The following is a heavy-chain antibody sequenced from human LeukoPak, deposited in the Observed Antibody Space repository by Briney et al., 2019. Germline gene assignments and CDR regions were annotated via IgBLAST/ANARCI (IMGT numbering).Heavy chain of an antibody. CDR1: GLTFGSYW. J-gene: IGHJ4*02. Sequence: GGSLRLSCAASGLTFGSYWMTWVPQAPGKGLECVANIKPDGSEKHYVDSAEGRFTISRDNAQNSLFLQMNSLRAEDTAVYYCARGRMAVAGSYEYWGQGTLVTVSS. CDR3: ARGRMAVAGSYEY. D-gene: IGHD6-19*01. V-gene: IGHV3-7*05. CDR2: IKPDGSEK.